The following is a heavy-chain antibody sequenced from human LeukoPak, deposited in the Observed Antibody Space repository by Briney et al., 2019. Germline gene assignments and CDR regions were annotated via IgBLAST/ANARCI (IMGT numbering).Heavy chain of an antibody. CDR1: GGSFSGYY. J-gene: IGHJ4*02. D-gene: IGHD3-22*01. Sequence: SETLSLTCAVYGGSFSGYYWSWIRQPPGKGLEWIGEINHSGSTNYNPSLKSRVTISVDTSKNQFSLKLSSVTAADTAVYYCARQNYYDSSGYFDYWGQGTLVTVSS. V-gene: IGHV4-34*01. CDR2: INHSGST. CDR3: ARQNYYDSSGYFDY.